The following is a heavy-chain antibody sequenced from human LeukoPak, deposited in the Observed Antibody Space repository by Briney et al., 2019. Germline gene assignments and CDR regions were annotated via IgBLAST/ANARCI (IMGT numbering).Heavy chain of an antibody. V-gene: IGHV3-23*01. CDR2: ISDSGGSA. Sequence: GGSLRLSCAASGFTFSNYAMSWVRQAPGKGLEWVSAISDSGGSAYYTDPAKGRFTISRDNAKNSLYLQMNSLRAEDTAVYYCARDCADYYYYMDVWGKGTTVTVSS. J-gene: IGHJ6*03. CDR1: GFTFSNYA. CDR3: ARDCADYYYYMDV.